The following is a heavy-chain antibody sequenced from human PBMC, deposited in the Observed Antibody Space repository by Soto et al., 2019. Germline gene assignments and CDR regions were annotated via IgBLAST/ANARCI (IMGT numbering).Heavy chain of an antibody. CDR1: GGSISSGGYY. CDR2: IYYSGST. Sequence: SETLSLTCTVSGGSISSGGYYWSWIRQHPGKGLEWIGYIYYSGSTYYNPSLKSRVTISVDTSKNQFSLKLSSVTAADTAVYYCARGKDYDILTGYSRGFDYWGQGTLVTVSS. J-gene: IGHJ4*02. CDR3: ARGKDYDILTGYSRGFDY. D-gene: IGHD3-9*01. V-gene: IGHV4-30-4*08.